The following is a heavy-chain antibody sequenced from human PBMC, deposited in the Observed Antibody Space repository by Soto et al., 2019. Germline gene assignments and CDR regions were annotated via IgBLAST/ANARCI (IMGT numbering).Heavy chain of an antibody. CDR2: ISGSGATI. J-gene: IGHJ4*02. V-gene: IGHV3-48*02. CDR1: GFTFNNDG. D-gene: IGHD1-20*01. Sequence: EVQLVEAGGGLVQPGGSLRLSCAASGFTFNNDGLNWVRQAPGKGLEWLSYISGSGATIYYADSVKGRFSISRDNAKNSLYLQLNSLRDEDSALYFCARGGRGTDNWDSWGQGTLVTVSS. CDR3: ARGGRGTDNWDS.